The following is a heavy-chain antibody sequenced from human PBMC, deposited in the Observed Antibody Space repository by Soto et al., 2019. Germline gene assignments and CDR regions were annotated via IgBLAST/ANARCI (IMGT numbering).Heavy chain of an antibody. CDR3: AKDAYPITVAGSLDN. V-gene: IGHV6-1*01. Sequence: PSQTLSLTCAISGDSVSGNSAAWNWIRQSPSRGLEWLGRTYYRSRWYNDYAVSVKSRITVTPDTSKNQFSLHLNSVTPEDTAVYYCAKDAYPITVAGSLDNWGQGTLVTVSS. J-gene: IGHJ4*02. CDR2: TYYRSRWYN. D-gene: IGHD6-19*01. CDR1: GDSVSGNSAA.